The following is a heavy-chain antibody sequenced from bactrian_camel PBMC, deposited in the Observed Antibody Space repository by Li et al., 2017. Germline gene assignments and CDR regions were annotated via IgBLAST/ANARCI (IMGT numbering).Heavy chain of an antibody. CDR2: IYSDGSRK. D-gene: IGHD1*01. V-gene: IGHV3-2*01. CDR1: GLTFLAY. Sequence: QLVESGGGLVQPGGSLRLVCSASGLTFLAYWSWVRQAPGKGLEWVSGIYSDGSRKQYADSVKGRFTISVDNAKSTLYLQMNNQKPEDSGMYYCAAGAISSCVGGDVQYWGRGPRSPSP. J-gene: IGHJ4*01.